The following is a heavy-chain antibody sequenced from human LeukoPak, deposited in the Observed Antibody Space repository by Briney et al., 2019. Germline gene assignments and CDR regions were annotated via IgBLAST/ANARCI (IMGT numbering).Heavy chain of an antibody. D-gene: IGHD6-19*01. CDR2: IYSSGST. V-gene: IGHV4-4*07. J-gene: IGHJ5*02. Sequence: SETLSLTCTVSSGSISSSYWNWIRQPAGKGLEWIGRIYSSGSTNYNTSLKSRVSMSMDTSKNHFSLKLTSVTAADTAVYYCARGGDGWYREINWFDPWGQGTLVTVSS. CDR1: SGSISSSY. CDR3: ARGGDGWYREINWFDP.